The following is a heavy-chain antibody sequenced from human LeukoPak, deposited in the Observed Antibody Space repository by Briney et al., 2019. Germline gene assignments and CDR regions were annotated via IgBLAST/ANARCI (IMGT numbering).Heavy chain of an antibody. CDR2: IYPGDSDT. CDR3: ARQKDYGSGSFNWFGP. CDR1: GYSFTSYW. J-gene: IGHJ5*02. V-gene: IGHV5-51*01. D-gene: IGHD3-10*01. Sequence: GESLKISCKGSGYSFTSYWIGWVRQMPGKGLEWMGIIYPGDSDTRCSPSFQGQVTISADKSISTAYLQWSSLKASDTAMYYCARQKDYGSGSFNWFGPWGQGTLVTVSS.